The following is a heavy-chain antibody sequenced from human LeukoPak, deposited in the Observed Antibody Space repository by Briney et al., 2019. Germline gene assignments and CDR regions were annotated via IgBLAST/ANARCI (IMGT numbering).Heavy chain of an antibody. CDR2: INPNGGSA. CDR1: GYTFTSYY. J-gene: IGHJ4*02. V-gene: IGHV1-46*01. CDR3: ARVLPSDY. Sequence: ASVKVSCKASGYTFTSYYIHWVRQAPGQGLEWMGLINPNGGSATYAQKFQGRVTMTRATSTSTAYMELSSLRSEDTALYYCARVLPSDYWGQGTLVTVSS.